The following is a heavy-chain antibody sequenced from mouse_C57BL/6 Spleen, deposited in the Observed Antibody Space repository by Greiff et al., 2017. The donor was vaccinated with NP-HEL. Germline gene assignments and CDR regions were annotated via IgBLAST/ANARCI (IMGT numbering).Heavy chain of an antibody. CDR3: AYYYGSSYYWYFDV. D-gene: IGHD1-1*01. CDR2: IDPSDSYT. J-gene: IGHJ1*03. Sequence: QVQLKQPGAELVMPGASVKLSCKASGYTFTSYWMHWVKQRPGQGLEWIGEIDPSDSYTNYNQKFKGKSTLTVDKSSSTAYMQLSSLTSEDSAVYYCAYYYGSSYYWYFDVWGTGTTVTVSS. V-gene: IGHV1-69*01. CDR1: GYTFTSYW.